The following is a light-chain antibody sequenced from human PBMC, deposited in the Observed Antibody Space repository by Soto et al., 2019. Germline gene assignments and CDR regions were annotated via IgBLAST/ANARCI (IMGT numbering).Light chain of an antibody. CDR3: ETWDSNTQV. V-gene: IGLV4-60*03. CDR1: SGHSGHI. Sequence: QSVLTQSSSASASLGSSAKLACTLSSGHSGHIIAWHQQEPGRAPRFLMRLEGSGSYKKGSGVPDRFSGSSSGADRYLTISNLQSEDEADYFCETWDSNTQVFGGGTKVTVL. CDR2: LEGSGSY. J-gene: IGLJ2*01.